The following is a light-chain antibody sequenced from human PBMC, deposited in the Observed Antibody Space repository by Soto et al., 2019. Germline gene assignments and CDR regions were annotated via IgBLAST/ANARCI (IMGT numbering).Light chain of an antibody. Sequence: QSALTQPASVSGSPGQSITISCTGTSSDVGGYNYVSWYQQHPGKAPKLMIYEVSNRPSGVSNRFSGSKSGNTASLTISGLQAEDEADYYCGSSTSSSTPFVFGTGTKVTVL. J-gene: IGLJ1*01. CDR2: EVS. CDR3: GSSTSSSTPFV. V-gene: IGLV2-14*01. CDR1: SSDVGGYNY.